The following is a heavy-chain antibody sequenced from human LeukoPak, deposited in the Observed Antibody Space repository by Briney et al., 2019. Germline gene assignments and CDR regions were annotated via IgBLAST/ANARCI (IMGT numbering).Heavy chain of an antibody. Sequence: ASVKVFCKACGYTFTSYGISWVRQAPGQGLEWMGWISAYNGNTNYAKKLQGRVTMTTDTSTSTAYMGLRSLRSDDTAVYYCARGKTGSGWYNPSGYWGQGTLVTVSS. V-gene: IGHV1-18*01. CDR3: ARGKTGSGWYNPSGY. J-gene: IGHJ4*02. D-gene: IGHD6-19*01. CDR1: GYTFTSYG. CDR2: ISAYNGNT.